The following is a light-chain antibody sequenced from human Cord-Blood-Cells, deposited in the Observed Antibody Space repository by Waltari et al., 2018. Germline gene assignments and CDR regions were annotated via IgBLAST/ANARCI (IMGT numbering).Light chain of an antibody. CDR3: AAWDDSLSGPV. J-gene: IGLJ3*02. V-gene: IGLV1-47*01. CDR2: RNN. CDR1: SSKIGSNY. Sequence: QSVLTQPLSASGTPGQRVTISCSGSSSKIGSNYVYWYQQLPGTAPKLLIYRNNQRPSGVPDRFSGSKSGTSASLAISGLRSEDEADYYCAAWDDSLSGPVFGGGTKLTVL.